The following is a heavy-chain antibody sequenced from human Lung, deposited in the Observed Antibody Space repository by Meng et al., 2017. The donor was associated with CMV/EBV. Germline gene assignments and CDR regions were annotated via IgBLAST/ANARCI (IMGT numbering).Heavy chain of an antibody. D-gene: IGHD2-15*01. CDR3: AKWIGGSNYYGMDV. Sequence: GESXKISCAASAFTFSSYEMNWVRQAPGKGLEWVAVIWYDGSNKYYADSVKGRFTISRDNSKNTLYLQMNSLRAEDTAVYYCAKWIGGSNYYGMDVWGQGXTVTVSS. CDR2: IWYDGSNK. CDR1: AFTFSSYE. V-gene: IGHV3-33*06. J-gene: IGHJ6*02.